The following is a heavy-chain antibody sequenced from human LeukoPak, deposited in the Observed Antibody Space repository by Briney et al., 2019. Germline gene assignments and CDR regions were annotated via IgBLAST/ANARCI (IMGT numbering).Heavy chain of an antibody. CDR3: GREVAERWLQLYYFDY. CDR1: GGSISSYY. V-gene: IGHV4-59*01. Sequence: SETLSLTCTVSGGSISSYYWSWIRQPPGKGLEWIGYIYYSGSTNYNPSLKSRVTISVDTSKNQFSLKLSSVTAADTAVYYCGREVAERWLQLYYFDYWGQGTLVTVSS. J-gene: IGHJ4*02. CDR2: IYYSGST. D-gene: IGHD5-24*01.